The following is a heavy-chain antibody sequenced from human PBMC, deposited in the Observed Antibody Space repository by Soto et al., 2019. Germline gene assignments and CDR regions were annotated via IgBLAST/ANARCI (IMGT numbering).Heavy chain of an antibody. Sequence: HPGGSLRLSCAVSGFTFDDNAMHWVRQAPGKGLEWVSGINWKSDIGYADSVKGRFTISRDNAENSLYLQMNSLRAEDTALYYCAISQDRGGRTTFIYWGQGTQVTVSS. CDR2: INWKSDI. J-gene: IGHJ4*02. V-gene: IGHV3-9*01. CDR1: GFTFDDNA. CDR3: AISQDRGGRTTFIY. D-gene: IGHD3-16*01.